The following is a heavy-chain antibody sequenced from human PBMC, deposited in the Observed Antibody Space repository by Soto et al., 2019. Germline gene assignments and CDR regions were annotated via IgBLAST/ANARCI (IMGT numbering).Heavy chain of an antibody. CDR1: GGSFSGYY. D-gene: IGHD1-26*01. J-gene: IGHJ6*02. Sequence: TSETLSLTCAVYGGSFSGYYWSWIRQPPGKGLEWIGEINHSGSTNYNPSLKRRVTISVDTSKNQFSLKLSSVTAADTAVYYCARGYHSYRYYYYGMDVWGQGTTVTVSS. CDR3: ARGYHSYRYYYYGMDV. V-gene: IGHV4-34*01. CDR2: INHSGST.